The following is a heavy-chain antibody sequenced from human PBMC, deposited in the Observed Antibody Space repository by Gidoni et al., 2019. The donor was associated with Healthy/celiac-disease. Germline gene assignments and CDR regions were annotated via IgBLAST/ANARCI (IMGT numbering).Heavy chain of an antibody. J-gene: IGHJ3*02. CDR3: AREATRIDAFDI. CDR1: GGTFSSYA. Sequence: QVQLVQSGADVKKPGSSVKVSCKASGGTFSSYAISWVRQASGQGLEWMGGIIPILGIANYAQKFQGRVTITADKATSTAYMELSSLRSEDTAVYYCAREATRIDAFDIWGQGTMVTVSS. V-gene: IGHV1-69*10. D-gene: IGHD5-12*01. CDR2: IIPILGIA.